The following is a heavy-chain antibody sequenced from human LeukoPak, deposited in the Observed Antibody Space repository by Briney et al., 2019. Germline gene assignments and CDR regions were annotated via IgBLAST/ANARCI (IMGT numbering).Heavy chain of an antibody. CDR3: AKDTSFLWFGESPSDAFDI. D-gene: IGHD3-10*01. J-gene: IGHJ3*02. Sequence: GGSLRLSCAASGFTFSSYAMSWVRQAPGKGLEWVSGISWNSGSIGYADSVKGRFTISRDNAKNSLYLQMNSLRAEDTALYYCAKDTSFLWFGESPSDAFDIWGQGTMVTVSS. CDR2: ISWNSGSI. CDR1: GFTFSSYA. V-gene: IGHV3-9*01.